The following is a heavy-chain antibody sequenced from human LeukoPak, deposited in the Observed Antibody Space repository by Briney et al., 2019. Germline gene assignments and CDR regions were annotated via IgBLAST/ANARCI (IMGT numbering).Heavy chain of an antibody. CDR3: ARDRGPEWWGSFDY. CDR2: INPNSGGT. CDR1: GYTFTGHY. V-gene: IGHV1-2*02. J-gene: IGHJ4*02. D-gene: IGHD3-16*01. Sequence: ASVKVSCKASGYTFTGHYMHWVRQAPGQGLEWMGWINPNSGGTNFEQKFQGRVTMTRDTSSRTVYMEVSRLTSDDTAVYYCARDRGPEWWGSFDYWGQGTLVTVSS.